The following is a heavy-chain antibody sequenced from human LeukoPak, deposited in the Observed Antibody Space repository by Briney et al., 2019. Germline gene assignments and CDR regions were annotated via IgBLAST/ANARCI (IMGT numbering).Heavy chain of an antibody. CDR2: ISYSGNNQ. Sequence: GGSLRLSCTVSGFTFSSYGIHWVRQAPGKGLEWVAFISYSGNNQYYADSVKGRFTISRDNSKNTVYPQMKSLRAEDTSVYYCAKDRVSYTIVGSFDYWGQGTLVTVSS. D-gene: IGHD1-26*01. J-gene: IGHJ4*02. V-gene: IGHV3-30*18. CDR1: GFTFSSYG. CDR3: AKDRVSYTIVGSFDY.